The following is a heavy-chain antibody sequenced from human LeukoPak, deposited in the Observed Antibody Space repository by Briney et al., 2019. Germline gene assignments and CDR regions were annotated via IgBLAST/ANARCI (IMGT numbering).Heavy chain of an antibody. V-gene: IGHV1-2*02. Sequence: ASVKVSCKASGYTFNDYYMHWVRQAPGQGLEWMGRINPDSGGTDYAQKFQGRVTMTRDTSITTAYMDLDRLRSDDTAVYYCASRKLGNDYWGQGTLVTVSS. J-gene: IGHJ4*01. CDR2: INPDSGGT. CDR1: GYTFNDYY. CDR3: ASRKLGNDY. D-gene: IGHD7-27*01.